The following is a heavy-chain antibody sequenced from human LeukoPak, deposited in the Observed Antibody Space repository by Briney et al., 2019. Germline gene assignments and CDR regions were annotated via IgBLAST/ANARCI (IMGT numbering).Heavy chain of an antibody. V-gene: IGHV4-59*12. CDR2: IYYSGST. CDR3: ARRWRSITIFGVVIMGYMDV. J-gene: IGHJ6*03. D-gene: IGHD3-3*01. CDR1: GGSISSYY. Sequence: PSETLSLTCTVSGGSISSYYWSWIRQPPGKGLEWIGYIYYSGSTNYNPSLKSRVTISVDTSKNQFSLKLSSVTAADTAVYYCARRWRSITIFGVVIMGYMDVWGKGTTVTVSS.